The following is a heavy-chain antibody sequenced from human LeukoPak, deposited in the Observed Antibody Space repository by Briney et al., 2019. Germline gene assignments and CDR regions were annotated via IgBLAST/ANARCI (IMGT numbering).Heavy chain of an antibody. Sequence: GGSLRLSCAASGFTFSHYTMNWIRQAPGKGLEWVASISGGSTYIFYSPSVGGRVYPGSRGGRRFTVSRDDAKNTLFLQMNSLSAEDAAVYYCARDPRRFSPGYYHSSHGYNGMDVWGQGTTVTVSS. J-gene: IGHJ6*02. CDR1: GFTFSHYT. V-gene: IGHV3-21*06. D-gene: IGHD3-9*01. CDR2: ISGGSTYI. CDR3: ARDPRRFSPGYYHSSHGYNGMDV.